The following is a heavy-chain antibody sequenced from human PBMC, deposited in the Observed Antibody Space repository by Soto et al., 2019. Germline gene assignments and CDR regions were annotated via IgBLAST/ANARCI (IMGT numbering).Heavy chain of an antibody. J-gene: IGHJ5*02. CDR3: ARDSSSSWYFDDWFDP. Sequence: ASVKVSCKASGYTFTIYGISWVRQAPGQGLEWMGWISAYNGNTNYAQKLQGRVTMTTDTSTSTAYMELRSLRSDDTAVYYCARDSSSSWYFDDWFDPWGQGTLVTVSS. CDR1: GYTFTIYG. CDR2: ISAYNGNT. V-gene: IGHV1-18*01. D-gene: IGHD6-13*01.